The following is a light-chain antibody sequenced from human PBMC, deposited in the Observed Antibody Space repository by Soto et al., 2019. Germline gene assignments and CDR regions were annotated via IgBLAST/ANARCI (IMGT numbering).Light chain of an antibody. J-gene: IGKJ2*01. CDR3: QQTYRIPYT. V-gene: IGKV1-5*01. Sequence: DIQMTQSPSTLSASVGDRVTITCRASQRISRWLAWYQQKPGKVPKLLISDASRLESGVPSRFSGSGSGTDFTLTISSLQPDDFATYYCQQTYRIPYTFGQGTKVEI. CDR2: DAS. CDR1: QRISRW.